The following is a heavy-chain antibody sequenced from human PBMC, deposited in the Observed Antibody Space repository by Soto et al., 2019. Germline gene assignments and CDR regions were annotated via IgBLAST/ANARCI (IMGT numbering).Heavy chain of an antibody. CDR2: MYHSGTF. CDR1: GGSIGGVGYS. Sequence: LSLTCAVSGGSIGGVGYSWSWIRQPPGGGLEWIGYMYHSGTFLKSPSLKTRLTMSLDMSKNQFSLTLSSMTAADTAVYYCARAQFYSGSGNYNNLMFDAWGQGIQVTVSS. CDR3: ARAQFYSGSGNYNNLMFDA. D-gene: IGHD3-10*01. V-gene: IGHV4-30-2*01. J-gene: IGHJ5*02.